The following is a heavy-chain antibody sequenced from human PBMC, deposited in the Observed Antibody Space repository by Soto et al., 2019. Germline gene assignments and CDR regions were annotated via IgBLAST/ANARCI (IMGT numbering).Heavy chain of an antibody. CDR3: ASVHCSSTSCYPRYYYGMDV. Sequence: PGESLKISCKGSGYSFTSYWISWVRQMPGKGLEWMGRIDPSDSYTNYSPSFQGHVTISADKSISTAYMELSSLRSEDTAVYYCASVHCSSTSCYPRYYYGMDVWGQGTTVTVSS. D-gene: IGHD2-2*01. CDR1: GYSFTSYW. J-gene: IGHJ6*02. V-gene: IGHV5-10-1*01. CDR2: IDPSDSYT.